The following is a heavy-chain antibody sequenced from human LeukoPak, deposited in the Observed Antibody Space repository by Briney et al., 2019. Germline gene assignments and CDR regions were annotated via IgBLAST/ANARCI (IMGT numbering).Heavy chain of an antibody. CDR3: ARGAGGWHEAIDY. J-gene: IGHJ4*02. CDR2: IIPIFGTA. D-gene: IGHD6-19*01. V-gene: IGHV1-69*01. CDR1: GGTFSSYA. Sequence: SVKVSCKAFGGTFSSYAISWVRQAPGQGLEWMGGIIPIFGTANYAQKFQGRVTITADESTSTAYMELSSLRSEDTAVYYCARGAGGWHEAIDYWGQGTLVTVSS.